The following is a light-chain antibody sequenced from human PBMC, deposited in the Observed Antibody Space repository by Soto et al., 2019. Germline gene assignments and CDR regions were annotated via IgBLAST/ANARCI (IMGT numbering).Light chain of an antibody. CDR2: EVS. J-gene: IGLJ1*01. CDR1: SSDVGAYNY. CDR3: SSYTLTSTQV. V-gene: IGLV2-14*01. Sequence: QSALTQPASVSGSPGQSITISCTGTSSDVGAYNYVSWYQLHPGKAPKLIISEVSNRPSGVSSRFSSSKSANTASLTISGLQPEDEADYYCSSYTLTSTQVFGTGTKLTVL.